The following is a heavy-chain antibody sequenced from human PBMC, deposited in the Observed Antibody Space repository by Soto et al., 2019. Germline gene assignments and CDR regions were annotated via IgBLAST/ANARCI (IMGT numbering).Heavy chain of an antibody. CDR3: ASGIVGATGDYYYGMDV. Sequence: ASVKVSCKASGYTFTSYYMHWVRQAPGQGLEWMGIINPSGGSTSYGQKFQGRVTMTRDTSTSTVYMELSSLRSEDTAVYYCASGIVGATGDYYYGMDVWGQGTTVTVSS. CDR1: GYTFTSYY. D-gene: IGHD1-26*01. CDR2: INPSGGST. J-gene: IGHJ6*02. V-gene: IGHV1-46*01.